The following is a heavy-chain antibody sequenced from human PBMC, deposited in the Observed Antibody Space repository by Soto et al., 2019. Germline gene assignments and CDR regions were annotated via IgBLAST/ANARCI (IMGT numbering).Heavy chain of an antibody. D-gene: IGHD6-13*01. Sequence: VVSAKVSCKASGYTFTSYAMHWVRPAPGQRLEWVGWLNAGNGNTKYSQKFQGRVTITRDTSASTAYMELSSLRSEDTAVYYCARDRPGSSIWYSFDYWGQGTLVTVSS. CDR2: LNAGNGNT. CDR1: GYTFTSYA. V-gene: IGHV1-3*01. CDR3: ARDRPGSSIWYSFDY. J-gene: IGHJ4*02.